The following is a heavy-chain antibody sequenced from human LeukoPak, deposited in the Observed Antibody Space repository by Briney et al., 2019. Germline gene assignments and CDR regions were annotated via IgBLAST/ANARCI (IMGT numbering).Heavy chain of an antibody. CDR2: IYYSGST. Sequence: SETLSLTCTVSGGSISSSSYYWGWIRQPPGMGLEWIGSIYYSGSTYYNPSLKSRVTISVDTSKNQFSLKLSSVTAADTAVYYCAPTYYDILTGYIPSDWGQGTLVTVSS. CDR1: GGSISSSSYY. D-gene: IGHD3-9*01. CDR3: APTYYDILTGYIPSD. J-gene: IGHJ4*02. V-gene: IGHV4-39*01.